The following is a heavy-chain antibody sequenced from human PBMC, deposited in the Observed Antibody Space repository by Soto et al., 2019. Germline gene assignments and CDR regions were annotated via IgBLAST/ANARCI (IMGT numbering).Heavy chain of an antibody. CDR3: ARSELDYRNWFDP. Sequence: QVQLQESGPGLVKPSQTLSLTCTVSGGSLSSGGYYWSWIRQHPGKGLEWIGYIYYSGSTYYNPSLKSRVTISVDTSKNQFSLKLSSVTAADTAVYYCARSELDYRNWFDPWGQGTLVTVSS. CDR1: GGSLSSGGYY. J-gene: IGHJ5*02. D-gene: IGHD1-7*01. CDR2: IYYSGST. V-gene: IGHV4-31*03.